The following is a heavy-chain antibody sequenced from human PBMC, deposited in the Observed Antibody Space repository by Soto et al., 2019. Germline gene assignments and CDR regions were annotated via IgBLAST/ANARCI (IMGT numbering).Heavy chain of an antibody. V-gene: IGHV4-34*01. Sequence: QVQLQQWGAGLLKPSETLSLTCAVYGGSFSGYYWSWIRQPPGKGLEWIGEINHSGSTNYNPSLKSRVTISVDKSKNQFSLKLSSVTAADTAVYYCARVFTMVRGRLRGWFDPWGQGTLVTVSS. CDR1: GGSFSGYY. D-gene: IGHD3-10*01. J-gene: IGHJ5*02. CDR2: INHSGST. CDR3: ARVFTMVRGRLRGWFDP.